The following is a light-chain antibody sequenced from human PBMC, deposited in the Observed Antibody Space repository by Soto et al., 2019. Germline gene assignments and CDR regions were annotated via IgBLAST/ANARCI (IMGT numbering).Light chain of an antibody. V-gene: IGKV3-15*01. CDR3: QQYNNWPQLT. Sequence: EIVMTQSPASLSVSPGERATLSCRASQSVSKNVAWYQQKPGQAPRLLIYGASTRATDIPVRFSGSVSGTEFTLTISSLQSEDFAVYHCQQYNNWPQLTFGGGTKVETK. CDR1: QSVSKN. CDR2: GAS. J-gene: IGKJ4*01.